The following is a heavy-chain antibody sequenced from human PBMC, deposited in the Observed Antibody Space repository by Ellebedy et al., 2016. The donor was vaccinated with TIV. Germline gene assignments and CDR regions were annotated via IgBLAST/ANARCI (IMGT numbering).Heavy chain of an antibody. Sequence: MPSETLSLTCTVSGGSISSYYWSWIRQPPGKGLEWIGYIYYSGSTNYNPSLKSRVTISVDTSKNQFSLKLSSVTAADTAVYYCARGESYYDFWSGYSSTPYFDYWGQGTLVTVSS. CDR3: ARGESYYDFWSGYSSTPYFDY. D-gene: IGHD3-3*01. CDR1: GGSISSYY. CDR2: IYYSGST. V-gene: IGHV4-59*01. J-gene: IGHJ4*02.